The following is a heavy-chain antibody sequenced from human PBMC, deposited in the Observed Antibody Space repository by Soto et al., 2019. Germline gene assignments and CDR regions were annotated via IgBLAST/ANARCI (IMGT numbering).Heavy chain of an antibody. Sequence: PSETLSLPCTVSGGSISSYSCIWIRHPAGTGLSWIGRIYTSGSTNYNPSLKSRVTMSVDTSKNQFSLKLSSVTAADTAVYYCAREIGVLLWFGELFDAYNWFDPWGQGTLVTVSS. CDR2: IYTSGST. V-gene: IGHV4-4*07. D-gene: IGHD3-10*01. CDR1: GGSISSYS. CDR3: AREIGVLLWFGELFDAYNWFDP. J-gene: IGHJ5*02.